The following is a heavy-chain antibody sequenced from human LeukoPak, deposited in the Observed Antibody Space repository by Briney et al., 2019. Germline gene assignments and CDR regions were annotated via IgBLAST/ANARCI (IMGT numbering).Heavy chain of an antibody. D-gene: IGHD1-26*01. J-gene: IGHJ3*02. CDR1: GFTFSSYA. CDR2: ISGSGGST. CDR3: AKDDQPRIVGATVGDAFDI. Sequence: PGGSLRLSCAASGFTFSSYAMSWVRQAPGKGLEWVSAISGSGGSTYYADSVKGRFTISRDNSKNTLYLQMNSLRAEDTAVYYCAKDDQPRIVGATVGDAFDIWGQGTMVTVSS. V-gene: IGHV3-23*01.